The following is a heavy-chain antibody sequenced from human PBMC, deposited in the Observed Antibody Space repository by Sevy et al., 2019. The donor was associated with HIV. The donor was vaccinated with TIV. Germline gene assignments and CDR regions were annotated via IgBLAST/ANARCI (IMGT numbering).Heavy chain of an antibody. D-gene: IGHD3-3*01. CDR3: VKDSAFNDFWSGYWVY. CDR2: ISSNGGST. CDR1: GFTFSSYA. J-gene: IGHJ4*02. Sequence: GGSLRLSCSASGFTFSSYAMHWVRQAPGKGLEYVSAISSNGGSTYYADSVKGRLTISRDNSKNTLYLQMSSLRAEDTAVYYCVKDSAFNDFWSGYWVYWGQGTLVTVSS. V-gene: IGHV3-64D*06.